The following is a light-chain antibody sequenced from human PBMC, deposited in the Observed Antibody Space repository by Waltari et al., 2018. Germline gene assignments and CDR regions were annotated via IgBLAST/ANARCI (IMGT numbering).Light chain of an antibody. Sequence: DIQMTQSPSTVSASVGDRVTITCRASQSISNWLAWYQQKPGKAPKPLIYKASNLESGVPSTFSGSGSGTEFTLTISSLQPDDFATYYCQQYNSYSWTFGQGTKVEIK. CDR1: QSISNW. CDR3: QQYNSYSWT. V-gene: IGKV1-5*03. CDR2: KAS. J-gene: IGKJ1*01.